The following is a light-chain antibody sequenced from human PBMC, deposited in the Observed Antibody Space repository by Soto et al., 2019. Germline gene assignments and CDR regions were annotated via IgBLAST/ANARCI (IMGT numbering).Light chain of an antibody. V-gene: IGKV3-15*01. CDR3: QQYSNWPT. Sequence: EIPIPQRQVTRRLLLGEKTTLSCRASESVRSSLAWYQQKFGQTPRLLIYGASTRATGVPARFSGSESGTEFNLTISSLQSEDFAVYYCQQYSNWPTFGQGT. CDR1: ESVRSS. J-gene: IGKJ1*01. CDR2: GAS.